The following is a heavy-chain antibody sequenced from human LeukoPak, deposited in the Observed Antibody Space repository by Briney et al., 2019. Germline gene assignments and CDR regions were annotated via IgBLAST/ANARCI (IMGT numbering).Heavy chain of an antibody. CDR2: IKHDGSGM. V-gene: IGHV3-7*01. CDR3: ARVEFGEYNYYSDS. Sequence: GGSLRLSCTTSEFTLSYFWMSWVRQAPGKGLEWVANIKHDGSGMSYVDSVKGRFTISRDNAKDSLYLQMNSLRAEDTAIYYCARVEFGEYNYYSDSWGQGTLVTVS. CDR1: EFTLSYFW. J-gene: IGHJ4*02. D-gene: IGHD3-10*01.